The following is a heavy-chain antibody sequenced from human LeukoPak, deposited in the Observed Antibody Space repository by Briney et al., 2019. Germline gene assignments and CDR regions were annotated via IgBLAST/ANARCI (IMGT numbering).Heavy chain of an antibody. Sequence: GASVKVSCKASGGTSSSYAISWVRQAPGQGLEWVGGIIPIFGTANYAQKFQGRVTITTDESTSTAYMELSSLRSEDTAGYYCASSDYDFWSGRSWGQGTLVTVSS. CDR2: IIPIFGTA. V-gene: IGHV1-69*05. J-gene: IGHJ4*02. CDR1: GGTSSSYA. CDR3: ASSDYDFWSGRS. D-gene: IGHD3-3*01.